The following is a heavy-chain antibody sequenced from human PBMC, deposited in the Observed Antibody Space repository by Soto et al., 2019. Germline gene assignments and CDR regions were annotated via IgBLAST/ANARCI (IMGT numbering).Heavy chain of an antibody. CDR3: AREEQQLVDYYYYGMDV. CDR2: ISSSDNTI. V-gene: IGHV3-11*01. CDR1: GFSFSTSG. D-gene: IGHD6-13*01. Sequence: SLRLSCVASGFSFSTSGMSWIRQAPGKGLEWVSYISSSDNTIKYADSVRGRFTISRDNPKNSLYLQMNSLRSEDTAVYYCAREEQQLVDYYYYGMDVRGQGTTVTVSS. J-gene: IGHJ6*02.